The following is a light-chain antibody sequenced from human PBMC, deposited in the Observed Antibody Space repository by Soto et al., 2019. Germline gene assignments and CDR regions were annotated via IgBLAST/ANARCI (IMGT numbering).Light chain of an antibody. CDR2: EVS. J-gene: IGLJ1*01. CDR3: SSYAGSNNHYV. CDR1: NSDVGAYNY. V-gene: IGLV2-8*01. Sequence: QSVLTQPPSASGSPGQSVTISCTGTNSDVGAYNYVSLYQQLPGKAPKLIIYEVSKRPSGVPDRFSGSKSGNTASLTVSGLQAEDEADYHCSSYAGSNNHYVFGTGTKVTVL.